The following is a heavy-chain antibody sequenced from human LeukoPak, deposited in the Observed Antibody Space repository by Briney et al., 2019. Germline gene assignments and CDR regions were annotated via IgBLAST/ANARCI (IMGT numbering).Heavy chain of an antibody. Sequence: GGSLRLSCAASGFTFSSYEMNWVRQAPGKGLEWASYISSSGSSIYYADSVKGRFTISRDNAKNSLYLQMNSLRAEDTAVYYCARDEGTNLDYWGQGTLVTVSS. CDR2: ISSSGSSI. J-gene: IGHJ4*02. CDR3: ARDEGTNLDY. V-gene: IGHV3-48*03. CDR1: GFTFSSYE.